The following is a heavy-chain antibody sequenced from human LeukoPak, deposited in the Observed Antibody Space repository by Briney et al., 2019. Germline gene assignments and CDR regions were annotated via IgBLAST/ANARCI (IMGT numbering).Heavy chain of an antibody. J-gene: IGHJ4*02. CDR1: GDSVSRYY. CDR2: IYYSGST. CDR3: AKDDGWVQYAN. Sequence: SETLSLTCSVSGDSVSRYYWSWIRQPPGKGLEWIGHIYYSGSTSYNPSLKSRVTISGDTSKNQFSLKLYSVTAADTAVYYCAKDDGWVQYANWGQGTLVTVSS. V-gene: IGHV4-59*02. D-gene: IGHD5-24*01.